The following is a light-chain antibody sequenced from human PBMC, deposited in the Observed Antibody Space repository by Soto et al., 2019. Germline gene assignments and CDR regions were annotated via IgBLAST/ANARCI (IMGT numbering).Light chain of an antibody. CDR1: QSVSSN. J-gene: IGKJ1*01. Sequence: EIVLTQSPGTLSLSPGERATLSCRASQSVSSNLAWYQQKPGQAPMLLIYGASTRATGIPARFSGSGSGTEFTLTISSLQSEDFAVYYCQQYNNWPRTFGQGTKVDIK. CDR3: QQYNNWPRT. V-gene: IGKV3-15*01. CDR2: GAS.